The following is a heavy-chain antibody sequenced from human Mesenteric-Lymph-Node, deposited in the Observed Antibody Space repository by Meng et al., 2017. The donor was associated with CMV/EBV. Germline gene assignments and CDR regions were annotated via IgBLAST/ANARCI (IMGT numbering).Heavy chain of an antibody. Sequence: SGYTFTDYYMHWVQQAPGKGLEWMGWINSNSGDTKFAQKFQGRVTLSRDTSISTAYMELSSLRSDDTAKYYCARGEIVVVPVAILGHWGQGTLVTVSS. J-gene: IGHJ4*02. D-gene: IGHD2-2*02. CDR2: INSNSGDT. CDR3: ARGEIVVVPVAILGH. V-gene: IGHV1-2*02. CDR1: GYTFTDYY.